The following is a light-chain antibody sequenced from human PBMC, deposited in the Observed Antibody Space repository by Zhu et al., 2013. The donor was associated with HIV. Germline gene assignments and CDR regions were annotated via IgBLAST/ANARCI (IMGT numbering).Light chain of an antibody. Sequence: DAVMTQSPLSLPVSLGQPASISCTSSRRLVDSRGNVYLNWFQQRPGQSPRRLIYKVSNRDSGVPDRFSGSGSGTDFTLKISRVEAEDVGVYYCMQGTHWPYSFGQGTKLEIK. CDR2: KVS. CDR3: MQGTHWPYS. J-gene: IGKJ2*03. CDR1: RRLVDSRGNVY. V-gene: IGKV2-30*01.